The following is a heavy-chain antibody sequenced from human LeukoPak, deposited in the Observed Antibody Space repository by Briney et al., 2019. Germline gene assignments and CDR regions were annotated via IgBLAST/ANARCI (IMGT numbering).Heavy chain of an antibody. V-gene: IGHV4-30-2*01. D-gene: IGHD5-18*01. J-gene: IGHJ4*02. CDR2: IYHSGST. CDR1: GGSISSGGYS. CDR3: ASVDTAMVPY. Sequence: SETLSLTCAVSGGSISSGGYSWSWIRQPPGKGLEWIGYIYHSGSTYYNPSLKSRVTISVDRSKNQFSLKLSSVTAADTAVYYCASVDTAMVPYWGQGTLVTVSS.